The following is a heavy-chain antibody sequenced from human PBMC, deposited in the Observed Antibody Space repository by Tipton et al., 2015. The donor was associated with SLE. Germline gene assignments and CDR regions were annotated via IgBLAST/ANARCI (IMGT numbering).Heavy chain of an antibody. CDR2: ISSSSNSV. V-gene: IGHV3-21*01. CDR1: GFNFNHYS. Sequence: GSLRLSCAASGFNFNHYSMNWVRPAPGKGLEWVSSISSSSNSVYYLDSMKGRITISRDNAKNSLYLQLNSLRAEDTAVYYCARDQAYCGGDCESTPPGETHYMDVWGKGTAVTVSS. D-gene: IGHD2-21*01. J-gene: IGHJ6*03. CDR3: ARDQAYCGGDCESTPPGETHYMDV.